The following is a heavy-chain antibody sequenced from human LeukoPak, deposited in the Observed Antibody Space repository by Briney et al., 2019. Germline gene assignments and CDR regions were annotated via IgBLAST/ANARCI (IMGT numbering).Heavy chain of an antibody. CDR3: ARQPEGWYGSYYYYMDV. Sequence: SETLSLTCAVYGGSFSGYYWSWIRQPPGKGLEWIGEINHSGTTNYNPSLKSRVTISVDTSKNQFSLKLSSVTAADTAVYYCARQPEGWYGSYYYYMDVWGKGTTVTISS. CDR1: GGSFSGYY. V-gene: IGHV4-34*01. D-gene: IGHD6-19*01. CDR2: INHSGTT. J-gene: IGHJ6*03.